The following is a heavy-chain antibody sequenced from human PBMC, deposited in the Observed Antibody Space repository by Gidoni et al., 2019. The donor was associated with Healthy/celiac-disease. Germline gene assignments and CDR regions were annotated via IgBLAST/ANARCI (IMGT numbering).Heavy chain of an antibody. CDR3: ARDWRITGTSPRPDAFDI. J-gene: IGHJ3*02. CDR2: ISAYNGNT. V-gene: IGHV1-18*01. CDR1: GYTFTSSG. D-gene: IGHD1-20*01. Sequence: QVQLVQSGAEVKKPGASVKVYCKASGYTFTSSGISWVRQAPGQGLEWMAWISAYNGNTNYAHKLQGRVTMTTDTSTSTAYMELRSLRSDDTAVYYCARDWRITGTSPRPDAFDIWGQGTMVTVSS.